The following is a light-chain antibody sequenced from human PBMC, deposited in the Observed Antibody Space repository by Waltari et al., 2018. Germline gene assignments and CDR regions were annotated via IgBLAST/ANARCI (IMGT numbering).Light chain of an antibody. CDR3: QVWDTSRDHVV. J-gene: IGLJ2*01. CDR2: DDG. V-gene: IGLV3-21*02. CDR1: SIGSYS. Sequence: SYILSQPPSVSVAPGQTARISCGGNSIGSYSVHWYLQHPGQAPILVVYDDGDRPSVIPERLAGSNSGNTATLTISRVEAGDEAAYYCQVWDTSRDHVVFGGGTKLTVL.